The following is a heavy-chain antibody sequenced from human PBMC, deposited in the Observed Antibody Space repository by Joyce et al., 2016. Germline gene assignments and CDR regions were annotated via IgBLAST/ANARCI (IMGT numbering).Heavy chain of an antibody. J-gene: IGHJ4*02. Sequence: QVKLVESGGGVVQPGRSLRLSCAASGFTFSVHSMHWVRQAPGKGLDWVAIISYDGKNTYYGDSMKGRFTSSRDNSKNTVYLQVDSLRTEDTAVYYCARDGPKTTWDPGYYFDFWGQGTLVTVSS. CDR3: ARDGPKTTWDPGYYFDF. CDR1: GFTFSVHS. V-gene: IGHV3-30*04. D-gene: IGHD1-14*01. CDR2: ISYDGKNT.